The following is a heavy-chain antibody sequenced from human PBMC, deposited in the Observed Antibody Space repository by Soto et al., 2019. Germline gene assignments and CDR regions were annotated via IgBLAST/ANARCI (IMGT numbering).Heavy chain of an antibody. CDR1: GFTFSLHG. V-gene: IGHV3-33*01. CDR2: VWYDGSNE. CDR3: ARGPKLGAVGSDYDY. D-gene: IGHD3-10*01. Sequence: QVQLVESGGGVVQPGRSLRLSCSASGFTFSLHGMHWVRQAPGKGLEWVSLVWYDGSNENYADSVKRRFTISRDNSKNPLYLEMNSLTAEGTAVYYWARGPKLGAVGSDYDYWGPGTLVTVSS. J-gene: IGHJ4*02.